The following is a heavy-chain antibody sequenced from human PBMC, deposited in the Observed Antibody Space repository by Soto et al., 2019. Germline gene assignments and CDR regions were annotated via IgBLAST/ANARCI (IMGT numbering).Heavy chain of an antibody. J-gene: IGHJ4*02. CDR1: GGSVSDKTYY. CDR2: VYYSGTT. V-gene: IGHV4-61*01. CDR3: ARTTAVPNTLRSRYFFDY. Sequence: LSLTCSVSGGSVSDKTYYWSWIRQPPGKRLEWIGYVYYSGTTNYNPSLKSRVTISVDLSKNRFSLRLSSVTTADTALYYCARTTAVPNTLRSRYFFDYWGQGTLVTV. D-gene: IGHD4-17*01.